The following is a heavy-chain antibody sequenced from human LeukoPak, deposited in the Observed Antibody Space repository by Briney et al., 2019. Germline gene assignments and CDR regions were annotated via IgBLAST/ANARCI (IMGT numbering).Heavy chain of an antibody. J-gene: IGHJ3*02. D-gene: IGHD2-15*01. CDR3: ARDWAGYCSGGSCYSPAFDI. V-gene: IGHV4-59*01. CDR2: IYYSGST. CDR1: GGSNSSYY. Sequence: SETLSLTCTVSGGSNSSYYWSWIRQPPGKGLEWIGYIYYSGSTNYNPSLKSRVTISVDTSKNQFSLKLSSVTAADTAVYYCARDWAGYCSGGSCYSPAFDIWGQGTMVTVSS.